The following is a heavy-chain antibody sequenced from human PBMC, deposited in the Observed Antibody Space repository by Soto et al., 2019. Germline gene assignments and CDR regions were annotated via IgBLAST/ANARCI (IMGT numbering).Heavy chain of an antibody. D-gene: IGHD2-2*01. CDR3: VYRFLTRGGFDY. CDR2: IYWDDDK. J-gene: IGHJ4*02. V-gene: IGHV2-5*02. Sequence: QITLKESGPTLVKPTQTLTLTCTFSGFSLSTSEVGVGWIRQPPGKALECLALIYWDDDKRYSPSLKSRLTITKDTSKNHVVLTMTNMDPVDTGTYYCVYRFLTRGGFDYWGQGTLVTVSS. CDR1: GFSLSTSEVG.